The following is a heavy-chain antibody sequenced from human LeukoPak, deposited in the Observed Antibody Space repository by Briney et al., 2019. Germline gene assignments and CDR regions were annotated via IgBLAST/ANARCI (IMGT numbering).Heavy chain of an antibody. D-gene: IGHD3-3*01. CDR2: ISGSGGST. CDR1: GFTFSSYA. Sequence: PGGSLRLSCAASGFTFSSYALSWVRQAPGKGLQWVSAISGSGGSTYYADSVKGRFTISRDNSKNTLYLQMNSLRAEDTAVYYCAKMDYDFWSGPHYWGQGTLVTVSS. V-gene: IGHV3-23*01. J-gene: IGHJ4*02. CDR3: AKMDYDFWSGPHY.